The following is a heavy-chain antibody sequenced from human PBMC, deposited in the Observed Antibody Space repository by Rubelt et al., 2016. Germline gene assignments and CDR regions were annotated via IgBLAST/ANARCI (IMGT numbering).Heavy chain of an antibody. V-gene: IGHV5-10-1*01. D-gene: IGHD3/OR15-3a*01. Sequence: GKGLEWMGRIDPSDSYTNYSPSFQGHVTISTDRSISTAYLQWSSLKASDTAIYYCARSHGFGLFQYWGQGTLVTVSS. J-gene: IGHJ4*02. CDR3: ARSHGFGLFQY. CDR2: IDPSDSYT.